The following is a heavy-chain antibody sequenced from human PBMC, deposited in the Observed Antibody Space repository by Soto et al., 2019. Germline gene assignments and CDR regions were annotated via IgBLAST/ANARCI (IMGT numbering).Heavy chain of an antibody. V-gene: IGHV4-4*07. D-gene: IGHD3-3*01. CDR3: ARGQRFSDWFDP. CDR1: GGTISGYH. Sequence: PSETLSLTCSVSGGTISGYHWTWIRQPAGKGLEWIGRIYSSGNTKYNPSLQSRVTMSLDTSNNQFSLRLTSVTAADTAVYYCARGQRFSDWFDPWGHGTLVTRSS. CDR2: IYSSGNT. J-gene: IGHJ5*02.